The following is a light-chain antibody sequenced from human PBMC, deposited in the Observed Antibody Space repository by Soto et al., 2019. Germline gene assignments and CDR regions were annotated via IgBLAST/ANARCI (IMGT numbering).Light chain of an antibody. J-gene: IGLJ7*01. Sequence: QAVVTQPAFVSGSPGQSITISCTGTSSDVGGYNYVSWYQHPPGKAPKLMISEVSNRPSGVSNRFSGSKSGNTASLTISGLQAEDEADYYCSSYTSTSTRVFGTGTQLTVL. CDR3: SSYTSTSTRV. CDR1: SSDVGGYNY. CDR2: EVS. V-gene: IGLV2-14*01.